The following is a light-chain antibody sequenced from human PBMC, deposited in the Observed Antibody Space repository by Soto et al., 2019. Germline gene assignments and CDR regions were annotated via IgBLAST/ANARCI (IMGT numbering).Light chain of an antibody. J-gene: IGKJ1*01. CDR2: AAS. CDR1: QGIRND. V-gene: IGKV1-6*01. Sequence: AIHMTQSPSCLSASVVDRVTITCRASQGIRNDLGWYQQKPGKAPKLLIYAASSLQSGVPSRFSGSGSGTDFTLTISSLQPEDFATYYCLQDYNYPRTFGQGTKVDIK. CDR3: LQDYNYPRT.